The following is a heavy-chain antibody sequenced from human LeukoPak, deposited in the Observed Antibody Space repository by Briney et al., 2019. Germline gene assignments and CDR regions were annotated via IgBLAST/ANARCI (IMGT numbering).Heavy chain of an antibody. CDR3: ARDRAPKTVASEVDAFDI. V-gene: IGHV1-3*03. J-gene: IGHJ3*02. D-gene: IGHD4-23*01. CDR1: GYTFTSNA. Sequence: RASVKVSCKASGYTFTSNAMNWVRQAPGQSLEWMGWINAGNGNTKYSQEFQGRVTITRDTSATTVYMELSSLRSEDMAVYYCARDRAPKTVASEVDAFDIWGQGTMVTVSS. CDR2: INAGNGNT.